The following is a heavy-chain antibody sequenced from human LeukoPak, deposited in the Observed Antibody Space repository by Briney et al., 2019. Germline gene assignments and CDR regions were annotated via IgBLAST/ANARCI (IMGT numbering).Heavy chain of an antibody. CDR1: GFTFSGNW. CDR2: IKQDGSEE. J-gene: IGHJ4*02. D-gene: IGHD5-24*01. V-gene: IGHV3-7*05. Sequence: GGSLRLSCAASGFTFSGNWMGWVRQAPGKGLEWVANIKQDGSEEYYVDSVKGRFTISRDNAKNSLYLQMNSLRAEDTAVYYCARLRAGNYFDYWGQGTLVTVSS. CDR3: ARLRAGNYFDY.